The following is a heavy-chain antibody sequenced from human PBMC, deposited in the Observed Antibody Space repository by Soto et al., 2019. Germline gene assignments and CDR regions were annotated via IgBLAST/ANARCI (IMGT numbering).Heavy chain of an antibody. CDR2: ILPIFGTA. CDR1: GGTFSSYA. D-gene: IGHD6-13*01. V-gene: IGHV1-69*13. Sequence: ASVKVSCKASGGTFSSYAISWVRQAPGQGLEWMGGILPIFGTANYAQKFQGRVTITADESTSTAYMELSSLRSEDTAVYYCARVKVAAAGNNWFDPWGQGTLVTVSS. J-gene: IGHJ5*02. CDR3: ARVKVAAAGNNWFDP.